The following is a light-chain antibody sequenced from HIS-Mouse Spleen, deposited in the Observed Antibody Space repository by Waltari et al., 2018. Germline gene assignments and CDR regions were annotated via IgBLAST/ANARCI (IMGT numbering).Light chain of an antibody. Sequence: DIVMTQSPDSLAVSLGERATINCKSSQSVLYSSNNKNYLAWYQQKPGQPLKLLIYWASTRESGVPDRVSGSGSGTDFTLTISSLQAEDVAVYYCQQYYSTPFTFGPGTKVDIK. CDR2: WAS. CDR1: QSVLYSSNNKNY. J-gene: IGKJ3*01. V-gene: IGKV4-1*01. CDR3: QQYYSTPFT.